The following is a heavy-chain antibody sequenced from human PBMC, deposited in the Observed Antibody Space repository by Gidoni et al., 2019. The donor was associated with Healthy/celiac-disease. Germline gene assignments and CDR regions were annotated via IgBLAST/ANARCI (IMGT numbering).Heavy chain of an antibody. CDR3: VKTWSQPGY. V-gene: IGHV3-64D*06. Sequence: EVQLVESGGGLVQPGGSLRLSCSASGFTFSSYAMHWVRQAPGKVLEYVSAISSKGGSTYYADSVKGRFTISRDNSKNTLYLQMSSLRAEDTAVYYCVKTWSQPGYWGQGTLVTVSS. J-gene: IGHJ4*02. CDR1: GFTFSSYA. CDR2: ISSKGGST. D-gene: IGHD2-15*01.